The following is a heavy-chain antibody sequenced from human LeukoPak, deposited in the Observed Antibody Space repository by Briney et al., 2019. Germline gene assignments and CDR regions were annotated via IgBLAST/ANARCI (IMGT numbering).Heavy chain of an antibody. CDR1: GGSFSGYY. V-gene: IGHV4-34*01. J-gene: IGHJ5*02. D-gene: IGHD2-2*01. CDR3: ARGYRIVVVPAANRKNWFDP. CDR2: INHSGST. Sequence: SETLSLTCAVYGGSFSGYYWSWIRQPPGKGLEWIGEINHSGSTNYNPSLKSRVTISVDTSKNQFSLKLSSVTAADTAVYYCARGYRIVVVPAANRKNWFDPWGQGTPVTVSS.